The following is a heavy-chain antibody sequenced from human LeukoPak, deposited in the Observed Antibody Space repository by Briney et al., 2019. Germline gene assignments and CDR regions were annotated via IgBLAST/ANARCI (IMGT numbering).Heavy chain of an antibody. CDR2: INPNGGGT. J-gene: IGHJ4*02. CDR1: GYTFTGYY. Sequence: ASLKVSCKASGYTFTGYYIHWVRQAPGQGLEWMGWINPNGGGTNYAQKFQGRVTMTRDTSISTAYMELNRLTFDDTALYYCAGGIPGGDFWGQGTLVTVSS. V-gene: IGHV1-2*02. D-gene: IGHD3-10*01. CDR3: AGGIPGGDF.